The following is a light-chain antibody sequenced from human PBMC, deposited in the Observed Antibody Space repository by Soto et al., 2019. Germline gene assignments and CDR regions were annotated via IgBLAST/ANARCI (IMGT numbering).Light chain of an antibody. J-gene: IGLJ1*01. V-gene: IGLV1-40*01. CDR2: GNS. CDR1: SSNIGAGYD. CDR3: QSYDSSLSGSNYV. Sequence: QSVLTQPPSVSGAPGRGVTISCTGSSSNIGAGYDVHWYQQLPGTAPKLLIYGNSNRPSGVPDRFSGSKSGTSASLAITGLQAEDEADYYGQSYDSSLSGSNYVFGPGTNVTVL.